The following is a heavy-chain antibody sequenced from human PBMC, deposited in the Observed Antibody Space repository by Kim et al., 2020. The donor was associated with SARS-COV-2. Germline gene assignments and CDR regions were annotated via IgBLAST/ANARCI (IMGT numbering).Heavy chain of an antibody. CDR2: INWNGGST. J-gene: IGHJ4*02. D-gene: IGHD5-18*01. CDR1: GFTFDDYG. V-gene: IGHV3-20*04. Sequence: GGSLRLSCAASGFTFDDYGMSWVRQAPGKGLEWVSGINWNGGSTGYADSVKGRFTISRDNAKNSLYLQMNSLRAEDTALYYCARVSNLVDTAMWADYWGQGTLVTVSS. CDR3: ARVSNLVDTAMWADY.